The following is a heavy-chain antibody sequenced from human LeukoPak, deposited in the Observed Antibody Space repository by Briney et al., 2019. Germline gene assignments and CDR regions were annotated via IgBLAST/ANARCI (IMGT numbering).Heavy chain of an antibody. Sequence: SETLSLTCTVSGGSISSSSYYWGWIRQPPGKGLEWIGSIYYSGSTYYNPSLKSRVTISVDTSKNQFSLKLSSVTAADTAVYYCARDTGFLEWGKGTDYWGQGTLVTVSS. V-gene: IGHV4-39*07. CDR2: IYYSGST. J-gene: IGHJ4*02. D-gene: IGHD3-3*01. CDR3: ARDTGFLEWGKGTDY. CDR1: GGSISSSSYY.